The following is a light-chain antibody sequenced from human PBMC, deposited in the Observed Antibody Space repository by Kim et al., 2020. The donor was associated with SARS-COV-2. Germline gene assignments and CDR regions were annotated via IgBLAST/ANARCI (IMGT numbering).Light chain of an antibody. J-gene: IGKJ2*03. Sequence: LSRGERVTLYCRARQSVEQSYVAYYQQKPGQAPRLLIFGAPARAPGTPYRFSGRGSGTYFTLTIGRLAPEDFAVYFCQQFGTSPYSFGQGTKLEI. V-gene: IGKV3-20*01. CDR3: QQFGTSPYS. CDR2: GAP. CDR1: QSVEQSY.